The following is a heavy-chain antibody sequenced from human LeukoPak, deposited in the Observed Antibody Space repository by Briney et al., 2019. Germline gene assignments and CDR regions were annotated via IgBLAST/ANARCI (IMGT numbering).Heavy chain of an antibody. J-gene: IGHJ4*02. D-gene: IGHD3-16*02. Sequence: GGSLRLSCTASGFTFGDYAMSWFRQAPGKGLEWVGFIRSKAYGGTTEYAASVKGRFTISRDDSKSIAYLQMNSLKTEDTAVYYCTRELMITFGGVIVPDYWGQGTLVTVSS. CDR1: GFTFGDYA. CDR2: IRSKAYGGTT. CDR3: TRELMITFGGVIVPDY. V-gene: IGHV3-49*03.